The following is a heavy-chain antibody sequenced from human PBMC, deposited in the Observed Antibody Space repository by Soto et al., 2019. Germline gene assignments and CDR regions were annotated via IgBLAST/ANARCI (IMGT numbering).Heavy chain of an antibody. Sequence: GESLKISCKVSGYSFTSYWIGWVRQMPGKGLEWMGIIFPGDSDTRYSPSFQGQVTISADKSISTAYLQWSSLKASDTAMYYCARHFRYSDASGYYFDYWGQGTLVTVSS. CDR3: ARHFRYSDASGYYFDY. CDR2: IFPGDSDT. J-gene: IGHJ4*02. CDR1: GYSFTSYW. V-gene: IGHV5-51*01. D-gene: IGHD3-3*01.